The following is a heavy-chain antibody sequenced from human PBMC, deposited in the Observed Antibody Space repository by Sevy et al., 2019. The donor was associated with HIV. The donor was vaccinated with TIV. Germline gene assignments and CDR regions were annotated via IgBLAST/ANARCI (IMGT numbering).Heavy chain of an antibody. V-gene: IGHV4-39*01. CDR1: GGSISSSSYY. J-gene: IGHJ4*02. CDR2: IYYSGST. D-gene: IGHD3-3*01. Sequence: SQTLSLTCTVSGGSISSSSYYWGWIRQPPGKGLEWIGSIYYSGSTYYNPSLKSRVTISVDTSKNQFSLKQSSVTAADTAVYYCARHSYYDFWSGYYTGEGYFDYWGQGTLVTVSS. CDR3: ARHSYYDFWSGYYTGEGYFDY.